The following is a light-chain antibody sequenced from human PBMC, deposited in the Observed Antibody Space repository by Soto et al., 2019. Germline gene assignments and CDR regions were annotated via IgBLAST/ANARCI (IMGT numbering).Light chain of an antibody. V-gene: IGKV1-33*01. CDR1: QDISNY. CDR2: DAS. Sequence: DIQIAQSPSSLSSSVRERFTLTCQASQDISNYLNWYQQKPGKAPKLLIYDASNLETGVPSRFSGSGSGTDFTFTISSLQPEDIATYYCQQYDNLITFGQGTRLE. J-gene: IGKJ5*01. CDR3: QQYDNLIT.